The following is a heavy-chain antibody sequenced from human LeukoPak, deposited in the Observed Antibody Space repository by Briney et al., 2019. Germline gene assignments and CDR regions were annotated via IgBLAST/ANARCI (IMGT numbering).Heavy chain of an antibody. D-gene: IGHD6-19*01. CDR1: GFSFRTSGVG. CDR3: ARSPLKEGYGSGWYVGKYDY. CDR2: IYWDDDK. Sequence: ESCPTLVDPTPALTLTCTFSGFSFRTSGVGVGWIRQPPGKALEWLALIYWDDDKRYSPSLKSRLTITKDTSKNQVVRTMTNMDPVDTATYYCARSPLKEGYGSGWYVGKYDYWGPGTLVTVSS. J-gene: IGHJ4*02. V-gene: IGHV2-5*02.